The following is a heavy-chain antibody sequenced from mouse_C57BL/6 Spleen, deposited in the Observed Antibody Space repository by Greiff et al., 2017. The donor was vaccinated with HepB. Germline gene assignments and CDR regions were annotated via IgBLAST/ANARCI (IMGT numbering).Heavy chain of an antibody. CDR1: GYTFTDYY. CDR3: ARTPSITTVVRFDY. J-gene: IGHJ2*01. Sequence: VQLQQSGPELVKPGASVKISCKASGYTFTDYYMNWVKQSHGKSLEWIGDINPNNGGTSYNQKFKGKATLTVDKSSSTAYMELRSLTSEDSAVYYCARTPSITTVVRFDYWGQGTTLTVSS. D-gene: IGHD1-1*01. CDR2: INPNNGGT. V-gene: IGHV1-26*01.